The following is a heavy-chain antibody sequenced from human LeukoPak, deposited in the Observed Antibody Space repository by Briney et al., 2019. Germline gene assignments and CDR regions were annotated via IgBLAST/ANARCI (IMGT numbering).Heavy chain of an antibody. D-gene: IGHD3-3*01. Sequence: GASVKVSCKASGYTFTGYMHWVRQAPGQGLEWMGWIDPNSGGTNYAQKLQGRVTMTTDTSTSTAYMELRSLRSDDTAVYYCARGGKFLEWLLPDYWGQGTLVTVSS. CDR3: ARGGKFLEWLLPDY. V-gene: IGHV1-2*02. J-gene: IGHJ4*02. CDR1: GYTFTGY. CDR2: IDPNSGGT.